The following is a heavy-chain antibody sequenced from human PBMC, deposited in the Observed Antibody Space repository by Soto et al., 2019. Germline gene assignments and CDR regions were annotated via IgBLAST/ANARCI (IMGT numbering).Heavy chain of an antibody. V-gene: IGHV4-4*02. CDR2: IYHSGST. D-gene: IGHD1-20*01. CDR1: GASISSSNW. CDR3: XXXXGEGRVDY. J-gene: IGHJ4*02. Sequence: QVQLQESGPGLVKPSGTLSLTCAVSGASISSSNWWSWVRQPPGKGLEWIGEIYHSGSTNYNPSLXSXXTXXXXXXXXXXXXXXXXXXXXXTAVXXXXXXXGEGRVDYWGQGTLVTVSS.